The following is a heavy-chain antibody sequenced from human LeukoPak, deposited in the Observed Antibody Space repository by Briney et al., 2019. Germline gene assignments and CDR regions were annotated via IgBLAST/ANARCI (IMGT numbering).Heavy chain of an antibody. CDR3: ARVTSGLDY. V-gene: IGHV3-30*03. CDR2: ISYDGGNK. Sequence: GGSLRLSCAASGFTFSSYAMHWVRQAPGKGLEWVAVISYDGGNKYYADSVKGRFTISRDNSQNTLYLQMDSLRVEDTAVYYCARVTSGLDYWGQGTPVTVSS. J-gene: IGHJ4*02. CDR1: GFTFSSYA.